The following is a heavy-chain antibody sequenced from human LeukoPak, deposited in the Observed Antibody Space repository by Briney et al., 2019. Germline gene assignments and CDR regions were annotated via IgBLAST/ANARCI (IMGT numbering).Heavy chain of an antibody. D-gene: IGHD3-22*01. V-gene: IGHV4-59*11. CDR1: GGSISSHY. CDR3: ASDMGQYYDSSGYYSWYFDL. CDR2: VDNSGST. Sequence: SSETLSLTCTFSGGSISSHYWSWIRQPPGKGLEWIGHVDNSGSTNYNPSLRSRVTMSLDTSKNQFSLKVNTVTAADTAVYYCASDMGQYYDSSGYYSWYFDLWGRGTLVTVSS. J-gene: IGHJ2*01.